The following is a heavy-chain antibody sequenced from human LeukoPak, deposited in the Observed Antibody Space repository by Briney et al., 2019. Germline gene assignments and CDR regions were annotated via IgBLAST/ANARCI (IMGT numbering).Heavy chain of an antibody. CDR1: GFTFSSSA. V-gene: IGHV3-23*01. Sequence: GGSLRLSCAASGFTFSSSAMSWVRQAPGKGLEWVSAISNNGGYTYHADSVKGRFTISRDNSKNTLYLQMNSLRAEDTAVYYCAKEDYSNSYYYYYYGMDVWGQGTTVTVSS. J-gene: IGHJ6*02. CDR2: ISNNGGYT. D-gene: IGHD4-11*01. CDR3: AKEDYSNSYYYYYYGMDV.